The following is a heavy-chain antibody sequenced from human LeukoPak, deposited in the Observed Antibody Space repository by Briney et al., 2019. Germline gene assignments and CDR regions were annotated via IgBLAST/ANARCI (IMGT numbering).Heavy chain of an antibody. J-gene: IGHJ4*02. V-gene: IGHV4-34*01. CDR2: NNHSGST. CDR1: GGSFSGYY. CDR3: ATGMTTVTTSANDY. Sequence: SETLSLTCAVYGGSFSGYYWSWIRQPPGKGLEWIGENNHSGSTNYNPSLKSRVTISVDTSKNQFSLKLSSVTAADTAVYYCATGMTTVTTSANDYWGQGTLVTVSS. D-gene: IGHD4-17*01.